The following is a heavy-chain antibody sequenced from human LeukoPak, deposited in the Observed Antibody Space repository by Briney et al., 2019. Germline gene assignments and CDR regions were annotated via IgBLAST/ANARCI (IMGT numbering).Heavy chain of an antibody. V-gene: IGHV1-69*06. Sequence: SVRVSCKASGGTFSSYAISWVRQAPGQGLEWMGGIIPIFGTANYAQKFQGRVTITADKSTSTAYMELSSLRSEDTAVYYCARDYEGPWELPPPIWGQGTLVTVSS. D-gene: IGHD1-26*01. CDR1: GGTFSSYA. CDR3: ARDYEGPWELPPPI. CDR2: IIPIFGTA. J-gene: IGHJ4*02.